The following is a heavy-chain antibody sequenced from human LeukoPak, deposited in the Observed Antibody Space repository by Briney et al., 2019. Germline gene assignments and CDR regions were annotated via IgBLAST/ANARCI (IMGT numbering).Heavy chain of an antibody. CDR3: ARGGYDSGSYYKGPLYYFDY. D-gene: IGHD3-10*01. CDR1: GFTVSSNY. Sequence: AGGSLRLPCAASGFTVSSNYMSRVRQAPGKGLEWVSVIYSGGSTYYADSVKGRFTISRDNSKNTLYLQMNSLRAEDTAVYYCARGGYDSGSYYKGPLYYFDYWGQGTLVTVSS. J-gene: IGHJ4*02. V-gene: IGHV3-53*01. CDR2: IYSGGST.